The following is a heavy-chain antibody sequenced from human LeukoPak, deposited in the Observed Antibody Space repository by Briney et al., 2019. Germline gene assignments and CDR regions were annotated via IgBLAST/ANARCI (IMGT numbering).Heavy chain of an antibody. CDR1: GFTFSTPW. V-gene: IGHV3-74*01. Sequence: PGGSLRLSCAASGFTFSTPWMHWVRQAPGKGLVWVSRINPDGSSTDYADSVKGLFTISRDNAKNTLYLQMNSLRAEDAAVYYCARDVLGTYYYDSSGSPRAYWGQGTLVTVSS. D-gene: IGHD3-22*01. CDR2: INPDGSST. J-gene: IGHJ4*02. CDR3: ARDVLGTYYYDSSGSPRAY.